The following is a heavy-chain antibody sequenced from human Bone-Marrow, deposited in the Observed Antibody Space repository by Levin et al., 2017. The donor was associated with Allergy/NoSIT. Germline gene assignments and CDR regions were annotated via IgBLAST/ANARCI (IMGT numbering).Heavy chain of an antibody. CDR3: ARDIRFSSGYYFDY. Sequence: SQTLSLTCTVSRGSLSTYYWAWIRQPPGKGQEWIGDIYYTGSTRYNPSLKSRVTISLDTSKNQFSLKLTSVTAADPAVYYCARDIRFSSGYYFDYWGQGTLVTVSS. CDR1: RGSLSTYY. D-gene: IGHD6-19*01. J-gene: IGHJ4*02. V-gene: IGHV4-59*01. CDR2: IYYTGST.